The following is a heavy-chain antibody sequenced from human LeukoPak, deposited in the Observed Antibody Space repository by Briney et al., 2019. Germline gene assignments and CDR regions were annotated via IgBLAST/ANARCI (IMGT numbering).Heavy chain of an antibody. CDR2: IKQDGSEK. D-gene: IGHD3-10*01. J-gene: IGHJ5*02. CDR1: GFTFTTYW. V-gene: IGHV3-7*01. Sequence: GGSLRLSCTASGFTFTTYWMGWVRQAPGKGLEWVANIKQDGSEKYYVDSVKGRFTISRDNVKNSLYLQMNSLRAEDTAVYYCARPLMYYYGSETYFWFDPWGQGTPVTVSS. CDR3: ARPLMYYYGSETYFWFDP.